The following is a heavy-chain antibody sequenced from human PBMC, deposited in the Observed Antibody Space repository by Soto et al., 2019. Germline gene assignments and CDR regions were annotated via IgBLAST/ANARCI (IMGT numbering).Heavy chain of an antibody. D-gene: IGHD4-17*01. CDR2: IYSGGST. V-gene: IGHV3-53*01. J-gene: IGHJ6*02. CDR3: ARDVPHVVTTFAGSTFPGGMDV. CDR1: GFTVSSNY. Sequence: PGGSLRLSCAASGFTVSSNYMSWVRQAPGKGLEWVSVIYSGGSTYYADSVKGRFTISRDNSKNTLYLQMNSLRAEDTAVYYCARDVPHVVTTFAGSTFPGGMDVWGQGTTVTVSS.